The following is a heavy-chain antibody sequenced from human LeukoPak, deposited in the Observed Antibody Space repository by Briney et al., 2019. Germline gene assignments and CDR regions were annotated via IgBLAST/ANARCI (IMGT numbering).Heavy chain of an antibody. Sequence: GGSLRLSCAASEFTFSSYGMHWVRQAPGKGLEWVAFIRYDGSNEYYADSVKGRFTISRDNSKNTLYLQMNSLRAEDTAVYYCADLEQQLEGFMDYWGQGTLVTVSS. CDR2: IRYDGSNE. V-gene: IGHV3-30*02. D-gene: IGHD6-13*01. J-gene: IGHJ4*02. CDR1: EFTFSSYG. CDR3: ADLEQQLEGFMDY.